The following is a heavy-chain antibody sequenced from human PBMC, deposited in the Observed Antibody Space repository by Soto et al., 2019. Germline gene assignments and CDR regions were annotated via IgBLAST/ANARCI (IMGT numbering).Heavy chain of an antibody. CDR3: ARGKVLVPAAHGAVDI. Sequence: QVQLQESGPGLVKPSQTLSLTCTVSGGSISSGGYYWSWIRQHPGKGLEWIGYIYYSGSTYYNPSLKHRVTISVDTYKNQFSLKLSSVTAADTAVYYCARGKVLVPAAHGAVDIWGQGTMVTVSS. CDR2: IYYSGST. CDR1: GGSISSGGYY. V-gene: IGHV4-31*03. D-gene: IGHD2-2*01. J-gene: IGHJ3*02.